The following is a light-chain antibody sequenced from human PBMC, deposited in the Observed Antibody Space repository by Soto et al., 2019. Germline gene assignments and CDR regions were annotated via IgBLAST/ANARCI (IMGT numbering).Light chain of an antibody. CDR2: GAS. CDR1: QSFGSD. Sequence: EIMMTQSPANVSVFPGERATLACRASQSFGSDLAWYQQKPGHVPRLLICGASTRATGVPARFSGSGSGTEFTLTIISLQSDDFAVYYCQQYSHWRTFGPGTKVEIK. J-gene: IGKJ1*01. CDR3: QQYSHWRT. V-gene: IGKV3-15*01.